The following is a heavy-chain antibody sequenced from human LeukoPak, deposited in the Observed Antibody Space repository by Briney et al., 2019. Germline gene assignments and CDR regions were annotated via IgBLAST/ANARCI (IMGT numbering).Heavy chain of an antibody. D-gene: IGHD2-2*01. CDR2: ISSSGSTI. CDR3: ARVSSTSGDAFDI. Sequence: GGSLRLSCAASGFTFSDYYMSWIRQAPGKGLEWASYISSSGSTIYYADSVKGRFTIPRDNAKNSLYLQMNSLRAEDTAVYYCARVSSTSGDAFDIWGQGTMVTVSS. J-gene: IGHJ3*02. CDR1: GFTFSDYY. V-gene: IGHV3-11*01.